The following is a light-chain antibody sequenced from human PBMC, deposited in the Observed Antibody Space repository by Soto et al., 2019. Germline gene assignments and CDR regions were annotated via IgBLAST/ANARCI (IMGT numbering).Light chain of an antibody. V-gene: IGKV1-5*01. CDR2: AAS. Sequence: DIEMTQSPSSLSVSVGDSVTINCRTSQSIATYLNWYQQKPGKAPKLLIYAASSLQSGVPSRFSGSGSGTEFTLTISSLQPDDFATYYCQQYNSYSPVTFGGGTKVDIK. CDR1: QSIATY. CDR3: QQYNSYSPVT. J-gene: IGKJ4*01.